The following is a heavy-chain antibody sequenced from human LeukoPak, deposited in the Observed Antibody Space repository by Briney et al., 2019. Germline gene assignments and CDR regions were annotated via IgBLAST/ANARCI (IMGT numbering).Heavy chain of an antibody. V-gene: IGHV1-58*02. D-gene: IGHD3-16*02. CDR2: IVVGSGNT. J-gene: IGHJ4*02. CDR1: GFTFTSSA. CDR3: AAVGGDVRLGELSLSPIDY. Sequence: GTSVKVSCKASGFTFTSSAMQWVRQARGQRLEWIAWIVVGSGNTNYAQKFQERVTITRDMSTSTAYMELSSLRSEDTAVYYCAAVGGDVRLGELSLSPIDYWGQGTLVTVSS.